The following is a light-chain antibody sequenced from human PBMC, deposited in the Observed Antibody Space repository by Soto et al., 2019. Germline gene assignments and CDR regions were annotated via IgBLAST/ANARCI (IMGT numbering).Light chain of an antibody. Sequence: QSVLTQPASVSGSPGQSITISCTGTSSDVGGYNYVSWYQQHPGKVPKLMIYEVFRRPSGISDRFSGSKSGNTASLTISGLQAEDEADYYCCSYTTTSTFVFGGATNVTVL. V-gene: IGLV2-14*03. CDR3: CSYTTTSTFV. CDR1: SSDVGGYNY. CDR2: EVF. J-gene: IGLJ2*01.